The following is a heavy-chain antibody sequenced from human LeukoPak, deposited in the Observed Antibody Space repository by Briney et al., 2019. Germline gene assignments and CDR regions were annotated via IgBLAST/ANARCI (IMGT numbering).Heavy chain of an antibody. CDR2: SYYSGST. CDR3: AREATGGWFDP. CDR1: GGSISSYY. J-gene: IGHJ5*02. Sequence: SETLSLTCTVSGGSISSYYWSWIRQPPGKGLEWIGYSYYSGSTNYNPSLKSRVTISVDTSKNQFSLKLNSVTAADTAVYYCAREATGGWFDPWGQGTLVTVSS. V-gene: IGHV4-59*01. D-gene: IGHD5-24*01.